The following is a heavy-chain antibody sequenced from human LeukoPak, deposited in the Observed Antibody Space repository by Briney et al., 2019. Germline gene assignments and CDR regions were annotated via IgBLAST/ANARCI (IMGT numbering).Heavy chain of an antibody. CDR1: GGSISSSSYY. J-gene: IGHJ5*01. D-gene: IGHD3-10*01. Sequence: PSETLSLTCTVSGGSISSSSYYWGWIRQPPGKGLEWIGSIYYSGSTYYNPSLKSRVTISVDTSESQFSLKLSSVTAADTDVYCCARHVVVFWAHYGSGSRQGRVDSWGQGTLVTVSS. V-gene: IGHV4-39*01. CDR2: IYYSGST. CDR3: ARHVVVFWAHYGSGSRQGRVDS.